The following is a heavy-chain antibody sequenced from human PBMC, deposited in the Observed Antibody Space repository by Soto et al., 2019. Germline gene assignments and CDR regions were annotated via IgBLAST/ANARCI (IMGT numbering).Heavy chain of an antibody. CDR3: VKERVVAAGSYSGLDV. Sequence: PGGSLRLSCAVSGSSFRSYGMHWVRQAPGKGMGWVAVIPYVGSNEYYGHSVKGRFTITRDNSKNTLYLQMNSLRAEDTAVYYCVKERVVAAGSYSGLDVWGQGTTVTVSS. J-gene: IGHJ6*02. CDR1: GSSFRSYG. CDR2: IPYVGSNE. V-gene: IGHV3-30*18. D-gene: IGHD2-15*01.